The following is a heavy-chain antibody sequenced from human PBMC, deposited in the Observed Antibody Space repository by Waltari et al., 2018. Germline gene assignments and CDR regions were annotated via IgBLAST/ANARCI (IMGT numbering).Heavy chain of an antibody. Sequence: EVQLVESGGGLVKPGGSLRLSCAASGFPFRSYSINWVRQAPGKGLEWVSSISSSSSYIYYADSVKGRFTISRDNAKNSLYLQMNSLRAEDTAVYYCARDGRDGAARGDYWGQGTLVTVSS. CDR3: ARDGRDGAARGDY. V-gene: IGHV3-21*01. CDR2: ISSSSSYI. J-gene: IGHJ4*02. CDR1: GFPFRSYS. D-gene: IGHD2-15*01.